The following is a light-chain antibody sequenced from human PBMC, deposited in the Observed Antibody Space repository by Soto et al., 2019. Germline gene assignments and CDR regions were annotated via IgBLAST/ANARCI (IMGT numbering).Light chain of an antibody. CDR1: QSVSSN. Sequence: EVVMTQSPATLSVSPGERATLSCRASQSVSSNLAWYQQKPGQAPRLLIHGASTRATGIPARFSGSGSGTEFTLTISSLQSEDFAVYYCQQYDKWPQTFGQGTKVDIK. V-gene: IGKV3-15*01. CDR3: QQYDKWPQT. J-gene: IGKJ1*01. CDR2: GAS.